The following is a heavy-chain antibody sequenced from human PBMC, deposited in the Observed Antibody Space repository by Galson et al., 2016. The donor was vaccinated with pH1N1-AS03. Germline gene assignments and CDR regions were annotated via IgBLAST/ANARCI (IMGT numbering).Heavy chain of an antibody. V-gene: IGHV1-18*01. CDR3: ARGSGTSATTSLPY. D-gene: IGHD2-15*01. Sequence: SVKVSCKASGYTFTNFGINWVRQAPGQGLEWVGWISGDSSQTKSAQIVQDRVTLTTDTSTSTAYLEMRSLRSDDTAVYYCARGSGTSATTSLPYWGQGTLVTVSS. J-gene: IGHJ4*02. CDR2: ISGDSSQT. CDR1: GYTFTNFG.